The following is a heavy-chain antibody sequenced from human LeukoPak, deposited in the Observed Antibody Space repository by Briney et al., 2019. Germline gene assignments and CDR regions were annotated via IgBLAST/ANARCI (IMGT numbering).Heavy chain of an antibody. V-gene: IGHV3-23*01. D-gene: IGHD1-14*01. J-gene: IGHJ4*02. CDR1: GFTFSNYA. CDR2: ISDSAGST. CDR3: AKTGAWPESYYFDY. Sequence: GGSLRLSCTASGFTFSNYAMSWVRQAPGKGLEWVSGISDSAGSTYYADSVKGRFTISRDNSKNTLYLQMNSLRAEDTAVYYCAKTGAWPESYYFDYWGQGTLVTVSS.